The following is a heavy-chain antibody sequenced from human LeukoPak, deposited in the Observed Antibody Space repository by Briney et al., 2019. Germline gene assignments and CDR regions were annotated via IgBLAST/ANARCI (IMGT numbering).Heavy chain of an antibody. CDR2: IKQDGSEK. CDR3: AREPYYYDSSGYSVDY. J-gene: IGHJ4*02. CDR1: EFTFNNYW. D-gene: IGHD3-22*01. Sequence: GGSLRLSCAASEFTFNNYWMSWVRQAPGKGLEWVANIKQDGSEKYYVDSVKGRFTISRDNAKNSLYLQMNSLRAEDTAVYYCAREPYYYDSSGYSVDYWGQGTLVTVSS. V-gene: IGHV3-7*03.